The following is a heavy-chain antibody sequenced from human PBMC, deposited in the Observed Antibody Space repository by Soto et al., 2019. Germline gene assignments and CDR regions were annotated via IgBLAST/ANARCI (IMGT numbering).Heavy chain of an antibody. J-gene: IGHJ2*01. CDR2: IYYTGST. V-gene: IGHV4-59*01. CDR3: ANLNWYFAL. Sequence: QVQLQESGPGLVKPSETLSLTCTVSGGSISSYFWRWIRQPPGKGLEWIGYIYYTGSTNYNPSLKSPVTISVSTSKTQFSLQLRSVTAADTAVYYCANLNWYFALWGRGTLVPVSS. CDR1: GGSISSYF.